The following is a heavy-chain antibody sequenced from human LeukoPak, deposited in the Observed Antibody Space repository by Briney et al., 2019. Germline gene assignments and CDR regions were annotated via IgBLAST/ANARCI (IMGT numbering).Heavy chain of an antibody. CDR3: ARVVRNSTSWYSGFDF. V-gene: IGHV3-30*02. CDR2: IRDDGNRK. D-gene: IGHD6-13*01. J-gene: IGHJ4*02. CDR1: GFTFRIYG. Sequence: GGSLRLSCVASGFTFRIYGMHWVRQAPGKGLEWVAFIRDDGNRKFYGDFVKGRFTISRDNPKNTLYLQLHSLRYDDTAMYYCARVVRNSTSWYSGFDFWGRGSLVTVSS.